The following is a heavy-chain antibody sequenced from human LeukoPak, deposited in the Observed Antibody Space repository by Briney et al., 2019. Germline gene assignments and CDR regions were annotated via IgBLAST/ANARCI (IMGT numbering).Heavy chain of an antibody. Sequence: ASETLSLTCTVSGGPIRSSSYYWGWIRQPPGKGLEWIGSIYYSGSTYYNASLKSRGTISVDTSKNQFSLQLNSVTPEDTAVYYCASQYYSGSGSLNPPFDYWGQGTLVTVSS. V-gene: IGHV4-39*01. CDR1: GGPIRSSSYY. D-gene: IGHD3-10*01. J-gene: IGHJ4*02. CDR2: IYYSGST. CDR3: ASQYYSGSGSLNPPFDY.